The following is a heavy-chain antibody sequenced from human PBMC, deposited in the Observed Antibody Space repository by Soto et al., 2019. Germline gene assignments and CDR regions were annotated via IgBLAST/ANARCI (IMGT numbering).Heavy chain of an antibody. Sequence: GESLKISCKGSGYSFTSYWIGWVRQMPGKGLEWMGIIYPGDSDIRYSPSFQGQVTISADKSISTAYLQWSSLKASDTAMYYCARQDSGSYSYYYYGMDVWGQGTTVTVS. CDR3: ARQDSGSYSYYYYGMDV. J-gene: IGHJ6*02. D-gene: IGHD1-26*01. V-gene: IGHV5-51*01. CDR2: IYPGDSDI. CDR1: GYSFTSYW.